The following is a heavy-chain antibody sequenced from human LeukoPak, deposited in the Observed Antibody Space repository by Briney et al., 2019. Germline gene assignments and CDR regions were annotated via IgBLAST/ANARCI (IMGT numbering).Heavy chain of an antibody. CDR1: GYTFTSYG. CDR2: ISAYNGNT. D-gene: IGHD5-12*01. V-gene: IGHV1-18*01. J-gene: IGHJ4*02. CDR3: AREYIGYDWAQIDY. Sequence: ASVQVSCKASGYTFTSYGISWVRQAPGQGLEWMGWISAYNGNTNYAQKLQGRVTMTTDTSTSTAYMELRSVRSDDTAVYYCAREYIGYDWAQIDYWGQGTLVTVSS.